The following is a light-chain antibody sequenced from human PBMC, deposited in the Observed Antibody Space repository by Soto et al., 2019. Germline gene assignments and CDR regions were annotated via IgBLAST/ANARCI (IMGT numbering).Light chain of an antibody. J-gene: IGKJ3*01. CDR1: QGIANY. V-gene: IGKV1-27*01. CDR2: AAS. CDR3: QKYNGAPFT. Sequence: DIQMTQSPSSLSASVGDRVTITCRASQGIANYLAWYQQKPGKVPKLLIYAASTLEPGVPSRFSGSGFGTDFTLSISSLQPEDFATYYCQKYNGAPFTFHPCPKVDI.